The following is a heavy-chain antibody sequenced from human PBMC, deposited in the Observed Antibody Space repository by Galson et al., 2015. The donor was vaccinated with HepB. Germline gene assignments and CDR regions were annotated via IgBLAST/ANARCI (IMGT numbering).Heavy chain of an antibody. CDR1: GGTFSSYT. V-gene: IGHV1-46*03. CDR2: INPSGGTT. J-gene: IGHJ4*02. CDR3: ARGFYSSAYTY. Sequence: SVKVSCKASGGTFSSYTISWVRQAPGQGLEWMGMINPSGGTTNYAQKFQGRVTMTRDTSTSTVYMDLSSLRSEDTAVYYCARGFYSSAYTYWGQGTLVTVSS. D-gene: IGHD6-19*01.